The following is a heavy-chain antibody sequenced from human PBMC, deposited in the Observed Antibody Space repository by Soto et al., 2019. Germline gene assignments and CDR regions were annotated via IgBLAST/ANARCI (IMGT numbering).Heavy chain of an antibody. D-gene: IGHD3-16*01. V-gene: IGHV3-53*01. CDR2: IYSGGST. Sequence: GGSLRLSCAASGFTVSSNYMSWVRQAPGKGLEWVSVIYSGGSTYYVDSVKGRFTISRDNSKNTLYLQMNSLRAEDTAVYYCARDWGDWDVAPYYYYGMDVWGQGTTVTVSS. CDR1: GFTVSSNY. J-gene: IGHJ6*02. CDR3: ARDWGDWDVAPYYYYGMDV.